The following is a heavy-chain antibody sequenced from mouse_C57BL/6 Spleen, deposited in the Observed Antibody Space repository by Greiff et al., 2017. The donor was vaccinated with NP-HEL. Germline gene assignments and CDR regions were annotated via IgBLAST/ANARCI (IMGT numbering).Heavy chain of an antibody. D-gene: IGHD2-3*01. V-gene: IGHV1-81*01. CDR3: ARCDGYYLYAMDY. CDR2: IYPTSGNT. CDR1: GYTFTSYG. J-gene: IGHJ4*01. Sequence: QVQLQQSGAELARPGASVKLSCKASGYTFTSYGISWVKQRPGQGLEWIGEIYPTSGNTYYNEKFKGKATLTADKSSSTAYMELRSLTSEDSAVYYCARCDGYYLYAMDYWGQGTSVTVSS.